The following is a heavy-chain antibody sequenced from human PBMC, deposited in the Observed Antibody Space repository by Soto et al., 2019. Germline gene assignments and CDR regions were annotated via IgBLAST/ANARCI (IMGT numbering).Heavy chain of an antibody. Sequence: QVQLVQSGAEVKKPGSSVKVSCKASGGTFSSYAISWVRQAPGQGLEWMGEIIPIFGTANYAQKFQGRVTLTGAEAMSTADRGRGSVRSEDTAVFYGGREGGPSSGYYPCCSDPGGQGPLVTFSS. CDR3: GREGGPSSGYYPCCSDP. J-gene: IGHJ5*02. CDR2: IIPIFGTA. CDR1: GGTFSSYA. D-gene: IGHD3-22*01. V-gene: IGHV1-69*12.